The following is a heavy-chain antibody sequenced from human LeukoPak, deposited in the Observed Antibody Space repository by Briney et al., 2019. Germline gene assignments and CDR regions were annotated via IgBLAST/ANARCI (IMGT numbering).Heavy chain of an antibody. J-gene: IGHJ4*02. CDR2: INGDESNT. D-gene: IGHD3-3*01. CDR3: AKVPRGAGTPSGY. Sequence: QSGGSLRLSCAASGFTFRNYWMHWVRQAPGKGLVWVSRINGDESNTRYADSVKGRFTISRDNSMNTLYLQMNSLRAEDTAVYYCAKVPRGAGTPSGYWGQGTLVTVSS. V-gene: IGHV3-74*01. CDR1: GFTFRNYW.